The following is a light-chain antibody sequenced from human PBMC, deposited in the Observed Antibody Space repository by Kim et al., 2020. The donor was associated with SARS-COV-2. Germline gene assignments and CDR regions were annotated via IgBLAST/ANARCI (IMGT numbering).Light chain of an antibody. CDR1: QTGTSN. Sequence: STGDRATLTGRASQTGTSNLAWYQQKPGKAPRLLIYGASTRATGIPARFSGRGSGTEFTLTISSLQSEDFAVYYCHQYNSWPPGGTFGRGTKLEI. CDR3: HQYNSWPPGGT. V-gene: IGKV3-15*01. J-gene: IGKJ2*01. CDR2: GAS.